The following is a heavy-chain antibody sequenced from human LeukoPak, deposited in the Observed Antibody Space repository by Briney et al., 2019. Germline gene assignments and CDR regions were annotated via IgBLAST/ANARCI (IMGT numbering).Heavy chain of an antibody. V-gene: IGHV3-7*01. Sequence: PGGSLRLSCAASGFTFSSYAMSWVRQAPGKGLEWVAHINLDGSRTVYVDSVRGRFTISRDNAKNSLYLQVNSLRADDTGVYYCARDPLVFSGWNYWGQGTLVTVS. CDR1: GFTFSSYA. D-gene: IGHD6-19*01. J-gene: IGHJ4*02. CDR2: INLDGSRT. CDR3: ARDPLVFSGWNY.